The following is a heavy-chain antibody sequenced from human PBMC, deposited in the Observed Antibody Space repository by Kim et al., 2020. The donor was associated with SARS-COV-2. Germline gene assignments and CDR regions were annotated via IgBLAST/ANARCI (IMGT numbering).Heavy chain of an antibody. V-gene: IGHV4-59*09. D-gene: IGHD6-6*01. J-gene: IGHJ3*02. Sequence: YNPSLKIRVTISVDTSKNQFSLKLSSVTAADTAVYYCARGFKQLEWAFDIWGQGTMVTVSS. CDR3: ARGFKQLEWAFDI.